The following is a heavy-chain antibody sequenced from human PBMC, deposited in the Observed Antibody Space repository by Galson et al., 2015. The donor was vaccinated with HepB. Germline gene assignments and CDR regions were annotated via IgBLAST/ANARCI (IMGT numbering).Heavy chain of an antibody. CDR1: GFTFSSYS. J-gene: IGHJ4*02. CDR2: ISSSSSYI. Sequence: SLRLSCAASGFTFSSYSMNWVRQAPGKGLEWVSSISSSSSYIYYADSVKGRFTISRDNAKNSLYLQMNSLRAEDTAVYYCAKGVLKYYQLGGPPFDYWGQGTLVTVSS. D-gene: IGHD2-2*01. V-gene: IGHV3-21*01. CDR3: AKGVLKYYQLGGPPFDY.